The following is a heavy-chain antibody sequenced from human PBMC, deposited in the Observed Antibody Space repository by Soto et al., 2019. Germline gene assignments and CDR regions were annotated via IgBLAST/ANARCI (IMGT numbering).Heavy chain of an antibody. V-gene: IGHV4-59*01. CDR1: GGSISSYY. CDR2: TSYSGST. CDR3: ARGRGDTAMAWYY. Sequence: SETLSLTCTVSGGSISSYYWSWIRQSPGKGLEWIGYTSYSGSTKYNPSLKSRVTISVDTSKNQFSLKLSSVTAPDTAVYYCARGRGDTAMAWYYWGQGTLVTVSS. J-gene: IGHJ4*02. D-gene: IGHD5-18*01.